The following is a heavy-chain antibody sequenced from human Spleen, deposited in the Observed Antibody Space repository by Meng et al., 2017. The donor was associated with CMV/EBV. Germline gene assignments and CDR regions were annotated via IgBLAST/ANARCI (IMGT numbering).Heavy chain of an antibody. D-gene: IGHD3-16*01. CDR1: GGYMNYYY. Sequence: GSLRLSCTVSGGYMNYYYWSWIRQPPGKGLEWIGYVYYTGSTDYNPSLKSRVTISIDTSEKQFSLRVRSVTAADTAVYHCARMIHDDQGVAWFDPWGQGTLVTVSS. J-gene: IGHJ5*02. CDR3: ARMIHDDQGVAWFDP. CDR2: VYYTGST. V-gene: IGHV4-59*01.